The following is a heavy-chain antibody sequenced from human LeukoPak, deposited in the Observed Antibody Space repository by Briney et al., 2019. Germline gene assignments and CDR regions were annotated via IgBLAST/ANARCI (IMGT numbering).Heavy chain of an antibody. CDR2: LSGSEITT. V-gene: IGHV3-23*01. D-gene: IGHD6-19*01. CDR1: GFTFSNSA. Sequence: TGGSLRLSGAASGFTFSNSAMSWVRQAPGKGLEWVSTLSGSEITTYYADSVKGRFTISRDNSKNTLYLQMNTLRAEDSAFYCAKGIYSSGWSYFDYWGHGTLVTVSS. J-gene: IGHJ4*01. CDR3: AKGIYSSGWSYFDY.